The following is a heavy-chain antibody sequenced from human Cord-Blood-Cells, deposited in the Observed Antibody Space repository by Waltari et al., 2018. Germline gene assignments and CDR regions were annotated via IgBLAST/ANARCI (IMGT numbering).Heavy chain of an antibody. CDR2: ISGSGVST. V-gene: IGHV3-23*01. CDR3: AKLTVGDAFDI. J-gene: IGHJ3*02. Sequence: EVQLLESGGGLVQPGGSLRLSCAASGFTFSSYAMSWVRQAPGKGLEWVSAISGSGVSTYDADSVKCRFTISRDNAKNTLYLQMNSRRAEDTAVYYCAKLTVGDAFDIWGQGTMVTVSS. CDR1: GFTFSSYA. D-gene: IGHD1-26*01.